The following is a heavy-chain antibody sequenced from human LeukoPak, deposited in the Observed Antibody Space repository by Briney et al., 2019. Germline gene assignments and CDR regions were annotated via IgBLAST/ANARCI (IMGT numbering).Heavy chain of an antibody. CDR1: GGTFSSYA. Sequence: EASVKVSCKASGGTFSSYAISWVRQAPGQGLEWMGGIIPIFGTANYAQKFQGRVTITADKSTSTAYMELSSLRSEDTAVYYCARGKYSSSYPGGASLDVWGKGTTVTVSS. V-gene: IGHV1-69*06. J-gene: IGHJ6*04. D-gene: IGHD6-6*01. CDR3: ARGKYSSSYPGGASLDV. CDR2: IIPIFGTA.